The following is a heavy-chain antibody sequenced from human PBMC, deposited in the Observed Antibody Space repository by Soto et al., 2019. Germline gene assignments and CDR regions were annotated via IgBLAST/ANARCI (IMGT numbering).Heavy chain of an antibody. V-gene: IGHV3-9*01. CDR2: ISWNSGSI. D-gene: IGHD2-15*01. CDR3: ATSSGICSGSSCYPNWFDP. Sequence: GGSLRLSCAASGFTFDDYAMHWVRQAPGKGLEWVSGISWNSGSIGYADSVKGRFTISRDNAKNSLYLQMNSLRAEDTAVYYCATSSGICSGSSCYPNWFDPWGQGTLVTVSS. J-gene: IGHJ5*02. CDR1: GFTFDDYA.